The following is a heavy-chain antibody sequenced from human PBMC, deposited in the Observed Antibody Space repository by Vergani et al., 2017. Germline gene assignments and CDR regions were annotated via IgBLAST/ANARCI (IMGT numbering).Heavy chain of an antibody. V-gene: IGHV3-15*01. J-gene: IGHJ4*02. Sequence: EVQLVESGGGLVKPGGSLRLSCAASGFTFSNAWMSWVRQAPGKGLEWVGRIKSKTDGGTTDYAAPVKGRFTISRDDSKTTLYLQMNSLKTEDTAVYYCTTHYYDYVWGSYRLYYFDYWGQGTLVTVSS. CDR3: TTHYYDYVWGSYRLYYFDY. CDR1: GFTFSNAW. CDR2: IKSKTDGGTT. D-gene: IGHD3-16*02.